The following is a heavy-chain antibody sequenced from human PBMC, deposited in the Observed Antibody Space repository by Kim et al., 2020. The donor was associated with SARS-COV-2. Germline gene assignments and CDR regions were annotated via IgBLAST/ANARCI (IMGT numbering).Heavy chain of an antibody. V-gene: IGHV4-59*08. CDR2: IYYSGST. J-gene: IGHJ4*02. D-gene: IGHD2-15*01. CDR1: GGSISSYY. CDR3: GRGFDY. Sequence: SETLSLTCTVSGGSISSYYWSCIRQPPGKGLEWIGYIYYSGSTNYNPSLKSRVTISVDTSKNQFSLKLSSVTAADTAVYYCGRGFDYWGQGTLVTVSS.